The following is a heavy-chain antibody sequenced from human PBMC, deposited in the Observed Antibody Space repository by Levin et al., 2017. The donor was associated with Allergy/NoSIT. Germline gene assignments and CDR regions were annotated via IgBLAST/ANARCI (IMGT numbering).Heavy chain of an antibody. CDR2: IYYSGST. D-gene: IGHD2-15*01. CDR3: ARGGEEGYCSGGSCSTGAFDI. J-gene: IGHJ3*02. V-gene: IGHV4-30-4*01. CDR1: GGSISSGDYY. Sequence: SETLSLTCTVSGGSISSGDYYWSWIRQPPGKGLEWIGYIYYSGSTYYNPSLKSRVTISVDTSKNQFSLKLSSVTAADTAVYYCARGGEEGYCSGGSCSTGAFDIWGQGTMVTVSS.